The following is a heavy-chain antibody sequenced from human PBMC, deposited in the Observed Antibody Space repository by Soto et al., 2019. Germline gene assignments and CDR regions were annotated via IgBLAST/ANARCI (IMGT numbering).Heavy chain of an antibody. CDR2: IIPILGIA. Sequence: SVKVSCKASGGTFSSYTISWVRQAPGQGLEWMGRIIPILGIANYAQKFQGRVTITADKSTSTAYMELRSLRSDDTAVYYCARVSHYDFWSGYRDYYLDVWGKGTTVTVSS. D-gene: IGHD3-3*01. J-gene: IGHJ6*03. V-gene: IGHV1-69*02. CDR1: GGTFSSYT. CDR3: ARVSHYDFWSGYRDYYLDV.